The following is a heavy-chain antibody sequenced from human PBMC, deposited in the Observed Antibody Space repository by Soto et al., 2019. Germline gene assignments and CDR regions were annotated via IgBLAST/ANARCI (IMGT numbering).Heavy chain of an antibody. CDR2: IKSKTDGGTT. J-gene: IGHJ4*02. CDR3: TTDVLYYYDSSGYYRGDY. CDR1: GFTFSNAW. V-gene: IGHV3-15*07. Sequence: EVQLVESGGGLVKPGGSLRLSCAASGFTFSNAWMNWVRQAPGKGLEWVGRIKSKTDGGTTDYAAPVKGRFTISRDDSKNTLYLQINSLKTEDTAVYYCTTDVLYYYDSSGYYRGDYWGQGTLVTVSS. D-gene: IGHD3-22*01.